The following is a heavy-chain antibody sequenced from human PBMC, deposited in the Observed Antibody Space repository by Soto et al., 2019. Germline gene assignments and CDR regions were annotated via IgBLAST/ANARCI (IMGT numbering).Heavy chain of an antibody. D-gene: IGHD3-9*01. Sequence: EVQLVETGGGLIQPGGSLRLSYAASGFTVSSNYMSWVRQAPGKGLEWVSVIYSGGSTYYADSVKGRFTISRDNSKNTLYLQMNSLRAEDTAVYYCARDPLRRDFRDYYYYGMDVWGQGTTVTVSS. CDR3: ARDPLRRDFRDYYYYGMDV. V-gene: IGHV3-53*02. CDR1: GFTVSSNY. CDR2: IYSGGST. J-gene: IGHJ6*02.